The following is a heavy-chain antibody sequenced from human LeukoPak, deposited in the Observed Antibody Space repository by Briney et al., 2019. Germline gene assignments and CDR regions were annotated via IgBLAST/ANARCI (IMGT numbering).Heavy chain of an antibody. Sequence: KAGGSLRLSCAASGFTFSSYSMNWVRQAPGKGLEWVSSISSSSSYIYYADSVKGRFTISRDNSKNTLYLQMNSLRAEDTAVYYCARDPGIAVEKDAFDIWGQGTMVTVSS. V-gene: IGHV3-21*01. J-gene: IGHJ3*02. CDR2: ISSSSSYI. CDR3: ARDPGIAVEKDAFDI. D-gene: IGHD6-19*01. CDR1: GFTFSSYS.